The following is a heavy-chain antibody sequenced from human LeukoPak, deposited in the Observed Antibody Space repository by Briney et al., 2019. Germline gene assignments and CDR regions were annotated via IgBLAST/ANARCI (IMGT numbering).Heavy chain of an antibody. CDR1: GGSVSSGDYY. CDR3: ARDQLDTAMVDY. J-gene: IGHJ4*02. V-gene: IGHV4-30-4*01. CDR2: IYYSGST. Sequence: SETLSLTCTVSGGSVSSGDYYWSWIRQPPGKGLEWIGYIYYSGSTYYNPSLKSRVTISVDTSKNQFSLKLSSVTAADTAVYHCARDQLDTAMVDYWGQGTLVTVSS. D-gene: IGHD5-18*01.